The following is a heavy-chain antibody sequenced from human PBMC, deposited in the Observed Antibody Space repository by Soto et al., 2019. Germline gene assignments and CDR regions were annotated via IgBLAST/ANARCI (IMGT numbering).Heavy chain of an antibody. J-gene: IGHJ4*02. CDR1: GYPFSAFD. Sequence: QVQLVQSGAEVKKPGASVKVSCEASGYPFSAFDINWVRQAGGQGLEWMGWMNPDSGDTAFAQRFQDRITMTRSTSISTAYMELSRLTSADTAVYFCGRQPGGVATPGDDYWGQGTLVTVSS. D-gene: IGHD2-15*01. CDR3: GRQPGGVATPGDDY. CDR2: MNPDSGDT. V-gene: IGHV1-8*01.